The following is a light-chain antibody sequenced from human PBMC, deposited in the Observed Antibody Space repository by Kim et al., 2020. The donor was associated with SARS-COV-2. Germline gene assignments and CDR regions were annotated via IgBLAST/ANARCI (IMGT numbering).Light chain of an antibody. Sequence: GAPWPPVTISATGSNIGAAYDVHLYPQFPGTAPKLLIYGYIRRPSGVPDRFSGSKSGTSASLAITGLQGEDEADYFCQTYDSGHVVFGGGTQLTVL. CDR3: QTYDSGHVV. V-gene: IGLV1-40*01. CDR1: NIGAAYD. J-gene: IGLJ2*01. CDR2: GYI.